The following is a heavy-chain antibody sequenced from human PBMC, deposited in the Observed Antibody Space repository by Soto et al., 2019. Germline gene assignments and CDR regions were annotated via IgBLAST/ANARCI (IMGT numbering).Heavy chain of an antibody. J-gene: IGHJ4*02. D-gene: IGHD3-9*01. CDR2: ISNEGSRT. CDR1: GFTFSKYW. CDR3: ATGPDYYENGRDY. Sequence: EVQLVESGGGLVRPGGSLRLSCAASGFTFSKYWMHWVRQPPGKGLVWVSRISNEGSRTNYADSVRGRFTVSRDNARNMVYLQMNSLRAEDSAVYYCATGPDYYENGRDYWGQGTLVTVSS. V-gene: IGHV3-74*01.